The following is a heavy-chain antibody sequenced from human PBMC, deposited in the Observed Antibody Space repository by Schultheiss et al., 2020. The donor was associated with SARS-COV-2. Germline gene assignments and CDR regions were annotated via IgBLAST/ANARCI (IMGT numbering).Heavy chain of an antibody. V-gene: IGHV3-74*01. J-gene: IGHJ4*02. CDR2: INSDGSST. CDR1: GFTFSSYA. D-gene: IGHD5-18*01. CDR3: ARVSRYSYGVDFDY. Sequence: GGSLRLSCAASGFTFSSYAMSWVRQAPGKGLVWVSRINSDGSSTSYADSVKGRFTISRDNAKNTLYLKMNSLRAEDTAVYYCARVSRYSYGVDFDYWGQGTLVTVSS.